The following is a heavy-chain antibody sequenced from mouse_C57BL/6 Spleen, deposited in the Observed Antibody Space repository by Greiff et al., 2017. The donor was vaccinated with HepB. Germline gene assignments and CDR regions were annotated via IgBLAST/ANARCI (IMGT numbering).Heavy chain of an antibody. Sequence: VQLQQSGPELVKPGASVKISCKASGYAFSSSWMNWVKQRPGKGLEWIGRIYPGDGDTNYNGKFKGKATLTADKSSSTAYMQLSSLTSEDSAVYFCARLDDGYPFAYWGQGTLVTVSA. V-gene: IGHV1-82*01. CDR1: GYAFSSSW. J-gene: IGHJ3*01. D-gene: IGHD2-3*01. CDR3: ARLDDGYPFAY. CDR2: IYPGDGDT.